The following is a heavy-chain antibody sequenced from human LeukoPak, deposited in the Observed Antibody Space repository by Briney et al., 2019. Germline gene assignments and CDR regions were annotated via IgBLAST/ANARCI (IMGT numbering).Heavy chain of an antibody. CDR1: GFTFSSYG. V-gene: IGHV3-30*03. CDR3: AAPDSSGYYHYYYGMDV. CDR2: ISYDGSNK. J-gene: IGHJ6*02. D-gene: IGHD3-22*01. Sequence: PGGSLRLSCAASGFTFSSYGMHWVRQAPGRGLEWVAVISYDGSNKYYADSVKGRFTISRDNSKNTLYLQMNSLRAEDTAVYYCAAPDSSGYYHYYYGMDVWGQGTTVTVSS.